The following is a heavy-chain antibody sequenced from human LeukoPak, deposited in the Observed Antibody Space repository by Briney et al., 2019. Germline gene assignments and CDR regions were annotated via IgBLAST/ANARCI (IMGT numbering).Heavy chain of an antibody. J-gene: IGHJ1*01. CDR3: AKVSRYGDDGEYFQH. Sequence: ISYDGSNKYYADSVKGRFTISRDNSKNTLYLQMNSLRAEDTAVYYCAKVSRYGDDGEYFQHWGQGTLVTVSS. D-gene: IGHD4-17*01. CDR2: ISYDGSNK. V-gene: IGHV3-30*18.